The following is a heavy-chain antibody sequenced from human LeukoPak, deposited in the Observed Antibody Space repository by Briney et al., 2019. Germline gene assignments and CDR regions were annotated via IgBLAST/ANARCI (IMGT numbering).Heavy chain of an antibody. CDR2: ISAYNGNT. Sequence: ASVKVSCKASGYTFTSYGISWVRQAPGQGLEWMGWISAYNGNTNYAQKLQGRVTMTTDASTSTAYMELRSLRSDDTAVYYCALSSYSSGWSPLDYWGQGTLVTVSS. V-gene: IGHV1-18*01. CDR3: ALSSYSSGWSPLDY. CDR1: GYTFTSYG. D-gene: IGHD6-19*01. J-gene: IGHJ4*02.